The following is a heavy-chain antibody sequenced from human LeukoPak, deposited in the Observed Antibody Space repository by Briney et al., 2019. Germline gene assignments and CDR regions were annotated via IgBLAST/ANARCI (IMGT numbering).Heavy chain of an antibody. CDR2: IYYSGST. CDR1: GGSISSYY. V-gene: IGHV4-59*01. Sequence: SETLSLTCTVSGGSISSYYWSWIRQPPGKGLEWIGYIYYSGSTNYNPSLKSRVTISVDTSKNQFSLKLSSVTAADTAVHYCARTGPGIAARNYFDYWGQGTLVTVSS. J-gene: IGHJ4*02. CDR3: ARTGPGIAARNYFDY. D-gene: IGHD6-6*01.